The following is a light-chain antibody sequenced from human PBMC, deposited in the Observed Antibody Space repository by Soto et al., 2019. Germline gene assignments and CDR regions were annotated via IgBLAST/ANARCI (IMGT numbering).Light chain of an antibody. CDR2: GAS. CDR1: QSVSSSY. Sequence: EIVLTRSPGTLSLSPGERATLSCRASQSVSSSYLAWYQQKPGQAPRLXIYGASSRATGIPDRFSGSGSGTEFTLTISRLEPEDFEVYYCQQYGSSPWTFGQGTKVDIK. J-gene: IGKJ1*01. V-gene: IGKV3-20*01. CDR3: QQYGSSPWT.